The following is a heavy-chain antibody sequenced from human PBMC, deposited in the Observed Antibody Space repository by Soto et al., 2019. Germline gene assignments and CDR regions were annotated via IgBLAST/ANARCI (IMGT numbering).Heavy chain of an antibody. CDR1: GFTFSSYA. D-gene: IGHD6-19*01. V-gene: IGHV3-30-3*01. CDR3: ARGQWLADYYYYGMDV. CDR2: ISYDGSNK. Sequence: PGGSLRLSCAASGFTFSSYAMHWVRQAPGKGLEWVAVISYDGSNKYYADSVKGRFTISRDNSKNTLYLQMNSLRAEDTAVYYCARGQWLADYYYYGMDVWGQGTTVTVSS. J-gene: IGHJ6*02.